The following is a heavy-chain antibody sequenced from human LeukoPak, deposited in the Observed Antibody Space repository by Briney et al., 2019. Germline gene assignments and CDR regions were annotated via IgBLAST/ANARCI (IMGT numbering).Heavy chain of an antibody. CDR2: IYYSGST. CDR3: ARVYYDSSGYYYDPPWFDP. D-gene: IGHD3-22*01. J-gene: IGHJ5*02. Sequence: PSETLSLTCTVSGGSISSSSYYWGWIRQPPGKGLEWIGSIYYSGSTYYNPSLKSRVTISVDTSKNQFSLKLSSVTAADTAVYYCARVYYDSSGYYYDPPWFDPWGQGTLVTVSS. V-gene: IGHV4-39*07. CDR1: GGSISSSSYY.